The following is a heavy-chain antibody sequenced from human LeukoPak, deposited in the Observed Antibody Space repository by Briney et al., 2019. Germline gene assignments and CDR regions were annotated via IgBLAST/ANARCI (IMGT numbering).Heavy chain of an antibody. V-gene: IGHV3-30*18. J-gene: IGHJ4*02. CDR2: ISYDGSNK. Sequence: GRSLRLSCAASGFTFSSYGMHWVRQAPGKGLEWVAVISYDGSNKYYADSVKGRFTISRDNSKNTLYLQMNSLRAEDTAVYYCAEDSNYDFWSGYYYFDYWGQGTLVTVSS. CDR3: AEDSNYDFWSGYYYFDY. CDR1: GFTFSSYG. D-gene: IGHD3-3*01.